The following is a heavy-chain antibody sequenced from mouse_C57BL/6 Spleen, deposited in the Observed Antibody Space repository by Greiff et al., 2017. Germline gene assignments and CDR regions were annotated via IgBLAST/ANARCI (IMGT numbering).Heavy chain of an antibody. CDR1: GFTFSDAW. Sequence: EVQGVASGGGLVQPGGSMKLSCAASGFTFSDAWMDWVRQSPEKGLEWVAEIRNKANNHATYYAESVKGRLTISRDDSKSSVYLQIDSLRAEYTGNYYCTRYNYLDAMDYWGQGTSVTVSS. D-gene: IGHD1-3*01. J-gene: IGHJ4*01. CDR2: IRNKANNHAT. V-gene: IGHV6-6*01. CDR3: TRYNYLDAMDY.